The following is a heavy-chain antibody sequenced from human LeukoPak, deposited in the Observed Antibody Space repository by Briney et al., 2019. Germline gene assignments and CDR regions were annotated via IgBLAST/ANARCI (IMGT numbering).Heavy chain of an antibody. CDR1: GGTFSSYA. Sequence: ASVKVSCKASGGTFSSYAISWVRQAPGQGLEWMGGIIPIFGTANYAQKFQGRVTITADESTSTAYMELSSLRSEDTAVYYCATEPGIAAYYYGMDVWGQGTTVTVSS. J-gene: IGHJ6*02. CDR2: IIPIFGTA. D-gene: IGHD6-13*01. CDR3: ATEPGIAAYYYGMDV. V-gene: IGHV1-69*13.